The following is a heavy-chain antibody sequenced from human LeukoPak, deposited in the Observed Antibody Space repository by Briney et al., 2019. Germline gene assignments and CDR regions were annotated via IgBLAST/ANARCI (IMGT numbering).Heavy chain of an antibody. Sequence: PSETLSLTCTVSGGSISSSTTYYWGWIRQPPGKGLEWIGSIYYRGTTYYNPSLRSRVTISVDTSKNQFSLKLSSVTAADTAFYYCARFSQGVFGWFDPWGQGTLVTVSS. CDR3: ARFSQGVFGWFDP. V-gene: IGHV4-39*07. CDR1: GGSISSSTTYY. D-gene: IGHD3-10*01. J-gene: IGHJ5*02. CDR2: IYYRGTT.